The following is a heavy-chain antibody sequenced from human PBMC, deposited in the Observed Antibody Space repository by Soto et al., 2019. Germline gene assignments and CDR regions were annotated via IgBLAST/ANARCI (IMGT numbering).Heavy chain of an antibody. J-gene: IGHJ3*01. CDR2: IYYNGGT. Sequence: QVQLQESGPGLMKPSETLSLTCSASGGSISSYYWSWIRQPPGKGLEWIAYIYYNGGTKYNPSLKGRVTISLDSSKNQFSLNLNSVSAADTAVYYCARSGGYDYAFDFWGPGTMVTVSS. CDR3: ARSGGYDYAFDF. CDR1: GGSISSYY. D-gene: IGHD5-12*01. V-gene: IGHV4-59*01.